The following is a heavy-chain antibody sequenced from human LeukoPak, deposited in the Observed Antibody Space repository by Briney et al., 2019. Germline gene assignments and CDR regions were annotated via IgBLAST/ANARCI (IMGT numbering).Heavy chain of an antibody. CDR2: ISWNSGSI. CDR1: GFTFDDYA. CDR3: AKSLAVAENWFDP. D-gene: IGHD6-19*01. Sequence: TGGSLRLSCAASGFTFDDYAMHWVRQAPGNGLEWVSGISWNSGSIGYADSVKGRFTISRDNAKNSLYLQMNSLRAEDTALYYCAKSLAVAENWFDPWGQGTLVTVSS. J-gene: IGHJ5*02. V-gene: IGHV3-9*01.